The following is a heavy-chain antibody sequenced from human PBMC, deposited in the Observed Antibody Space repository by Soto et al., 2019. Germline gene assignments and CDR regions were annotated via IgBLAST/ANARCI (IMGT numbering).Heavy chain of an antibody. CDR3: ARHRGGYGDYGEAFDI. D-gene: IGHD4-17*01. CDR1: GGSISSYY. Sequence: QVQLQESGPGLVKPSETLSLTCTVSGGSISSYYWSWIRQPPGKGLEWIGYIYYSGSTNYNPSLKSRVTIPVDTSKHHLSLKLSSVTAADTAVYYCARHRGGYGDYGEAFDIWGQGTMVTVSS. V-gene: IGHV4-59*08. CDR2: IYYSGST. J-gene: IGHJ3*02.